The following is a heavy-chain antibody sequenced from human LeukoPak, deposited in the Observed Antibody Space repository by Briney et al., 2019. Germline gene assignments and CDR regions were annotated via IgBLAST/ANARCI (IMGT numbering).Heavy chain of an antibody. CDR3: ARDHRYAFDN. D-gene: IGHD5-12*01. CDR2: IGISSGNT. J-gene: IGHJ4*01. CDR1: GFNFIDYS. Sequence: GGSLRLSCAASGFNFIDYSMNWVRQAPGEGLEWISYIGISSGNTKYADSVKSRFTISRDKARNSLYLQMNSLRVEDTAVYYCARDHRYAFDNWGHGTLVTVSS. V-gene: IGHV3-48*01.